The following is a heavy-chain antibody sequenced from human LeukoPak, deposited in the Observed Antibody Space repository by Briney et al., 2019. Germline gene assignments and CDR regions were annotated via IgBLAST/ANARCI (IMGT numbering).Heavy chain of an antibody. CDR1: GFTFSSYS. CDR3: AKGSYYDSSGSFYFDY. V-gene: IGHV3-23*01. J-gene: IGHJ4*02. CDR2: ISGSGDNT. Sequence: GGSLRLSCAASGFTFSSYSMNWFRQAPGKGLEWVSGISGSGDNTYYADSVKGRFTISRDNSKNTLYVQVNSLGTEDTAAYYCAKGSYYDSSGSFYFDYWGQGTLVTVSS. D-gene: IGHD3-22*01.